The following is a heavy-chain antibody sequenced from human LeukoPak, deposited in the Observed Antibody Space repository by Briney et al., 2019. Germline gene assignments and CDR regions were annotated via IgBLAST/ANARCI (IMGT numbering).Heavy chain of an antibody. Sequence: SETLSLTCAVYGGSFSGYYWSWIRQPPGKGLEWIGEINHSGSTNYNPSLKSRVTISVDTSKNQFSLKLSSVTAADTAVYYCARVPDGDYTPAYWGQGTLVTVSS. CDR2: INHSGST. D-gene: IGHD4-17*01. V-gene: IGHV4-34*01. J-gene: IGHJ4*02. CDR3: ARVPDGDYTPAY. CDR1: GGSFSGYY.